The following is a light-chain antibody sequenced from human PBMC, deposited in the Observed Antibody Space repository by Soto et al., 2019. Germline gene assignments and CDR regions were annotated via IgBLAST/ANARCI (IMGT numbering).Light chain of an antibody. CDR3: SSYTSSSTLV. CDR2: DVN. CDR1: SSVVGGYNY. J-gene: IGLJ1*01. Sequence: LTQPASVSGSPGQSISISCTGTSSVVGGYNYVSWYQQHPGKAPKLMIYDVNNRPSGVSDRFSGSKSGNTASLTISGLQAEDEADYYCSSYTSSSTLVFGTGTKVTVL. V-gene: IGLV2-14*01.